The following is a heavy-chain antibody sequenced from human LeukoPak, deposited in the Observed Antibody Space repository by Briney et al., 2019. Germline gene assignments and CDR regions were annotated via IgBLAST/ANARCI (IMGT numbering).Heavy chain of an antibody. CDR1: GGSISSYY. V-gene: IGHV4-59*01. CDR2: IFFSEST. J-gene: IGHJ4*02. CDR3: AGASSWDVFDS. Sequence: SETLSLTCSVSGGSISSYYWPWIRQPPGQGLEGIGYIFFSESTNYNPSLKSSVTITIDTAKNQFSLKLSSVTAADTATYDCAGASSWDVFDSWGQGTLVTVSS. D-gene: IGHD6-13*01.